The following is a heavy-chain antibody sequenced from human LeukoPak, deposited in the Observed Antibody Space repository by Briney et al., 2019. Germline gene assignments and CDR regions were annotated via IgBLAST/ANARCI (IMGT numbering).Heavy chain of an antibody. V-gene: IGHV3-30*18. Sequence: GRSLRLSCAASGFTFSSYGMHGVRQAPGKGLEWVAVISYDGSNKYYADSVKGRFTISRDNSKNTLYLQMNSLRAEDTAVYYCAKDRGYGDAEGYGMDVWGQGTTVTVSS. CDR1: GFTFSSYG. D-gene: IGHD4-17*01. CDR2: ISYDGSNK. J-gene: IGHJ6*02. CDR3: AKDRGYGDAEGYGMDV.